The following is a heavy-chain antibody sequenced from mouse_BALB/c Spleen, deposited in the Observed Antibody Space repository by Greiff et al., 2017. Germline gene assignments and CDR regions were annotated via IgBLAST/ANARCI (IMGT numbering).Heavy chain of an antibody. D-gene: IGHD1-1*01. V-gene: IGHV14-3*02. CDR2: IDPANGNT. CDR3: ARCYYGSSWWFAY. CDR1: GFNIKDTY. Sequence: VQLKQSGAELVKPGASVKLSCTASGFNIKDTYMHWVKQRPEQGLEWIGRIDPANGNTKYDPKFQGKATITADTSSNTAYLQLSSLTSEDTAVYYCARCYYGSSWWFAYWGQGTLVTVSA. J-gene: IGHJ3*01.